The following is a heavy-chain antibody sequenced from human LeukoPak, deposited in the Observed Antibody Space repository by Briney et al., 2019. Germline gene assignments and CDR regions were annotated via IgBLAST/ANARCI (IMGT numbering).Heavy chain of an antibody. V-gene: IGHV3-23*01. CDR2: ISGSGGST. D-gene: IGHD3-22*01. CDR3: GQDDRITMIVVVISGFDC. CDR1: GFTFSNYR. J-gene: IGHJ4*02. Sequence: PGGSLRLSCAASGFTFSNYRMSWVRQAPGKGLEWVSAISGSGGSTYYADSVKGRFTISRDNSKNTLYLQMNRLRAEDTAVYYCGQDDRITMIVVVISGFDCWGQGTMVTVSS.